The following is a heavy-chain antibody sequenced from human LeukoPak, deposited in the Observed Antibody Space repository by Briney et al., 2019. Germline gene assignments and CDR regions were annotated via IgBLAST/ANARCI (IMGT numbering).Heavy chain of an antibody. CDR3: ARDQVNYYGSEPDAFDI. CDR1: GFTFSSYA. D-gene: IGHD3-10*01. V-gene: IGHV3-23*01. J-gene: IGHJ3*02. CDR2: ISGSGGST. Sequence: GGSLRLSCAASGFTFSSYAMSWVRQAPGKGLEWVSVISGSGGSTSYADSVKGRFTISRDNAKNSLYLQMNSLRAEDTAVYYCARDQVNYYGSEPDAFDIWGQGTMVTVSS.